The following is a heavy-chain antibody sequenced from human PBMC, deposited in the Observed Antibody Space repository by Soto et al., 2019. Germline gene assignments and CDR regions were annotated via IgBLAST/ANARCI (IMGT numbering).Heavy chain of an antibody. CDR3: ARFERFDL. J-gene: IGHJ5*02. D-gene: IGHD3-3*01. Sequence: GGSLRLSCAASGFDFSNSVMNWVRQAPGRGLEWVSTISTTGGATFYADSVKGRLTISRDNSKSTLYLQINNLGAGDTAVYYCARFERFDLWGQGTLVTVSS. CDR2: ISTTGGAT. V-gene: IGHV3-23*01. CDR1: GFDFSNSV.